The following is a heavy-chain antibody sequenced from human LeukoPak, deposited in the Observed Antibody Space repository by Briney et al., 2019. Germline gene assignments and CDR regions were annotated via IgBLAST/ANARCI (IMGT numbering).Heavy chain of an antibody. V-gene: IGHV4-4*07. Sequence: SETLSLTCTVSGGSISSYYWSWIRQPAGKGLEWIGRIYTSGTTNYNPSLKSRVTMSVDTSKNRFSLKLCSVTAADTAVYYCARQYSSDWYLWFDPWGQGTLVTVSS. CDR1: GGSISSYY. CDR2: IYTSGTT. CDR3: ARQYSSDWYLWFDP. D-gene: IGHD6-19*01. J-gene: IGHJ5*02.